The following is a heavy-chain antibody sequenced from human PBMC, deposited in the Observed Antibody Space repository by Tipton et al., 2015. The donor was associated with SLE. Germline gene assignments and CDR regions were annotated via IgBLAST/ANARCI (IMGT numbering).Heavy chain of an antibody. V-gene: IGHV3-23*01. CDR2: ISGSGGKT. D-gene: IGHD3-3*01. CDR3: AKGGTIFEVVPTYSGN. J-gene: IGHJ4*02. CDR1: GFTFSSYG. Sequence: SLRLSCAASGFTFSSYGMSWVRQAPGKGLEWVSGISGSGGKTYYVESVKGRLTISRDNLKNTLYLQMNSLRAEDTAVYYCAKGGTIFEVVPTYSGNWGQGILVTVSS.